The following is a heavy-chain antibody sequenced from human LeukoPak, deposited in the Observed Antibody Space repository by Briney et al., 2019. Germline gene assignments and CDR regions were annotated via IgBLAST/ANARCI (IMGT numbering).Heavy chain of an antibody. CDR2: INPNIGGS. V-gene: IGHV1-2*02. J-gene: IGHJ4*01. CDR3: ARDPRGNYYADY. Sequence: GASVKVSCKASGYTFTGYYLHWVRQAPGQGLEWMGSINPNIGGSNYAQRFQGRVTLTRDTSISTAYMELSRLTSDDTAVHYCARDPRGNYYADYWGQGTLVTVSS. CDR1: GYTFTGYY. D-gene: IGHD1-26*01.